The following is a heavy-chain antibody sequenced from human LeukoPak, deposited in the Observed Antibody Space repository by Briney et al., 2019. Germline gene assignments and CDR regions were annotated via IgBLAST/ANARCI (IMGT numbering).Heavy chain of an antibody. CDR2: MNPNSGNT. CDR3: ARVILHYYDSSGDAFDI. J-gene: IGHJ3*02. D-gene: IGHD3-22*01. V-gene: IGHV1-8*03. Sequence: ASVKVSCKASEYTFTSYDINWVRQATGQGLEWMGWMNPNSGNTAYAQKFQGRVTITRNTSISTAYMELSRLRSDDTAVYYCARVILHYYDSSGDAFDIWGQGTMVTVSS. CDR1: EYTFTSYD.